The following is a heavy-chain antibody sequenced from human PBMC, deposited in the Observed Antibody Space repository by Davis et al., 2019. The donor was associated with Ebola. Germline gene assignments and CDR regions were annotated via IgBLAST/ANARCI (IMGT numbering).Heavy chain of an antibody. V-gene: IGHV4-4*07. CDR1: GGSISSYY. CDR2: IYTSGST. Sequence: PSETLSLTCTVSGGSISSYYWSWIRQPAGKGLEWIGRIYTSGSTNYNPSPKSRVTMSVDTSKNQFSLKLSSVTAADTAVYYCARDFRKLYYYGMDVWGQGTTVTVSS. J-gene: IGHJ6*02. CDR3: ARDFRKLYYYGMDV.